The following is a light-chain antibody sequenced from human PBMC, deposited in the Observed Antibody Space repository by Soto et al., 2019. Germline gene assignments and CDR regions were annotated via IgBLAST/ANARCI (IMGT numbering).Light chain of an antibody. Sequence: EVVLTQSPGTLPLSPGEGATLSCRASQSVSSSYLAWYQQKPGQAPRLLIYAASSRATDVPDRFSGSGSGTDFTLTISRLDPEDFAVYYCQLYGGSHMFSFGQGTKLQIK. CDR1: QSVSSSY. CDR3: QLYGGSHMFS. J-gene: IGKJ2*01. V-gene: IGKV3-20*01. CDR2: AAS.